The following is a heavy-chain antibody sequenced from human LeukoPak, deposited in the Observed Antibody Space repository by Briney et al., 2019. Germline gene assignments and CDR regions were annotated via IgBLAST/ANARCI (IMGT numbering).Heavy chain of an antibody. D-gene: IGHD4-17*01. J-gene: IGHJ4*02. Sequence: SETLSLTCAVYGGSFSGYYWSWIRQPPGKGLEWIGEINHSGSTNYNPSLKSRVTISVDTSKNQFSLKLSSVTAADTAVYYCARDPTKGTVTIHFDLWGQGTLVTVSS. CDR3: ARDPTKGTVTIHFDL. CDR2: INHSGST. V-gene: IGHV4-34*01. CDR1: GGSFSGYY.